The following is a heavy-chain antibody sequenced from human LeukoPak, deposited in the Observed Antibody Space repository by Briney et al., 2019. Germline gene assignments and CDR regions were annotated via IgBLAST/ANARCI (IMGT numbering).Heavy chain of an antibody. V-gene: IGHV1-18*01. CDR2: ISAYNGNT. D-gene: IGHD2-15*01. CDR3: ARDDYCSGGSCYPYFDY. J-gene: IGHJ4*02. CDR1: GYTFTSYG. Sequence: ASVKVSCKAPGYTFTSYGISWVRQAPGQGLEWMGWISAYNGNTNYAQKLQGRVTMTTDTSTSTAYMELRSPRSDDTAVYYCARDDYCSGGSCYPYFDYWGQGTLVTVSS.